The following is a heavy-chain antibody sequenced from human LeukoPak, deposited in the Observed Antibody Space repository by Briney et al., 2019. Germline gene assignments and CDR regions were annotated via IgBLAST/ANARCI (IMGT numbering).Heavy chain of an antibody. D-gene: IGHD6-19*01. V-gene: IGHV1-46*01. J-gene: IGHJ4*02. Sequence: ASVKVSCKASGYTFTSYYMHWVRQAPGQGLEWMGIINPSGGSASYAQKFQGRVTMTRDTSTSTVYMELSSLRSEDTAVYYCARSIAVAGLGYWGQGTLVTVSS. CDR3: ARSIAVAGLGY. CDR1: GYTFTSYY. CDR2: INPSGGSA.